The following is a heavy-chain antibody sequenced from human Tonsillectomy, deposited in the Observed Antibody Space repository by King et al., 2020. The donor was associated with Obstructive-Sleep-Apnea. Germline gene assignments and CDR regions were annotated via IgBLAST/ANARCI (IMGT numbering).Heavy chain of an antibody. CDR2: IYYSGST. CDR3: ARDRRQWLGDAFDI. V-gene: IGHV4-30-4*07. CDR1: GGSISSGGYS. J-gene: IGHJ3*02. D-gene: IGHD6-19*01. Sequence: QLQESGPGLVKPSQTLSLTCAVSGGSISSGGYSWSWIRQPPGKGLEWIGYIYYSGSTYYNPSLKSRVTISVDTSKNQFSLKLSSVTAADTAVYYCARDRRQWLGDAFDIWGQGTMVTVSS.